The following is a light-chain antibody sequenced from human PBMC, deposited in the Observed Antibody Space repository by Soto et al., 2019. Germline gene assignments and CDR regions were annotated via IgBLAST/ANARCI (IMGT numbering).Light chain of an antibody. CDR3: QQYDNLPKTWT. Sequence: DLPMTQSPSSLSASVGDRVTITCQASQDISNYLNWYQQKPGKAPKLLIYDASNLETGVPSRFSGSGSGTDFTFTISSLQPEDIATYYCQQYDNLPKTWTFGQGTKVEIK. V-gene: IGKV1-33*01. CDR2: DAS. J-gene: IGKJ1*01. CDR1: QDISNY.